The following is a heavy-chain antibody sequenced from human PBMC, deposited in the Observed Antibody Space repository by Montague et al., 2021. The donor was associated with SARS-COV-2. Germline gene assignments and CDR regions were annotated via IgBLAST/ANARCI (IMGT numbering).Heavy chain of an antibody. V-gene: IGHV4-39*01. CDR2: ISYGGSP. J-gene: IGHJ3*02. D-gene: IGHD4-17*01. Sequence: SETLSLTCTVSGGSISTSDSYWGWIRQPPGKGLEWIGIISYGGSPSYNPSLKSRVTISGDTSKNQFSLKLTPVAAADTAVYYCARLVLTVTNDAFDIWGQGTMVTVSS. CDR3: ARLVLTVTNDAFDI. CDR1: GGSISTSDSY.